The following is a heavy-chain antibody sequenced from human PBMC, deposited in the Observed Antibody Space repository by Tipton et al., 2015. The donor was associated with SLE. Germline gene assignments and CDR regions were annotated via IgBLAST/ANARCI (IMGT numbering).Heavy chain of an antibody. CDR2: VFRGGST. CDR3: ARAAGRDGYSSSWAPFDY. V-gene: IGHV4-34*12. Sequence: TLSLTCSVYGDSLSGQYWSWIRQPPGKGLEWIGEVFRGGSTNYSPSLESRVAISVDTSKNQFSLKLSSVTAADTAVYYCARAAGRDGYSSSWAPFDYWGQGTLVAVSS. CDR1: GDSLSGQY. D-gene: IGHD6-13*01. J-gene: IGHJ4*02.